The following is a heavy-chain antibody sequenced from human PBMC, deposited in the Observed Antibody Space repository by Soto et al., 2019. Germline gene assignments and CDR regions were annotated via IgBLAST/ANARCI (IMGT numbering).Heavy chain of an antibody. Sequence: GGSLRLSFAASGFTFSSYWMHWVRQAPGKGLVWVSRINSDGSSTSYADSVKGRFTISRGNAKNSLYLQMNSLRAEDTAVYYCARDYSSYGPFDYWGQGTLVTVSS. CDR2: INSDGSST. V-gene: IGHV3-74*01. J-gene: IGHJ4*02. CDR3: ARDYSSYGPFDY. CDR1: GFTFSSYW. D-gene: IGHD5-18*01.